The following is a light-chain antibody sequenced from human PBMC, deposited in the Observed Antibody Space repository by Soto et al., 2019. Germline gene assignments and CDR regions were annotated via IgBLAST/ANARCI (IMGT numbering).Light chain of an antibody. CDR2: AAS. V-gene: IGKV1-39*01. J-gene: IGKJ5*01. CDR1: QSISSY. CDR3: QQSYSTLPIT. Sequence: DIHMTQSPSSLSASVGDTVTITCRASQSISSYLNWYQQKPGKAPKLMVYAASSLQSGVPSRFSGSGSGTDFTLTISSLQPEDFATYYCQQSYSTLPITFGQGTRLEIK.